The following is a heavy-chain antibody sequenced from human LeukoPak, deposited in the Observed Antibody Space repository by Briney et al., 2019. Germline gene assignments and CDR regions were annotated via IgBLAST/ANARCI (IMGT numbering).Heavy chain of an antibody. V-gene: IGHV4-59*12. CDR1: GGSMSSYY. Sequence: SETLSLTCTVSGGSMSSYYWSWIRQPPGKGLEWIGYIYYSGSTNYNPSLKSRVTISVDTSKNQFSLKLSSVTAADTAVYYCASADYYDSSGYPNGFDYWGQGTLVTVSS. CDR3: ASADYYDSSGYPNGFDY. D-gene: IGHD3-22*01. CDR2: IYYSGST. J-gene: IGHJ4*02.